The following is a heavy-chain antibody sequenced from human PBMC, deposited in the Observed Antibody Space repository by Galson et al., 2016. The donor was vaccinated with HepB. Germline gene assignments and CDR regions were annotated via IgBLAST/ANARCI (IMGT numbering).Heavy chain of an antibody. D-gene: IGHD1-26*01. V-gene: IGHV3-9*01. CDR2: ISWKSGSR. CDR3: ATRGLRREGEDY. CDR1: GFTLDDYA. J-gene: IGHJ4*02. Sequence: SLRLSCAVSGFTLDDYAMYWVRQAPGKGLEWVSGISWKSGSRAYAGSVKGRFTISRDNAKNFLYLQMNSLRVEDTALYYCATRGLRREGEDYWGQGTLVTVSS.